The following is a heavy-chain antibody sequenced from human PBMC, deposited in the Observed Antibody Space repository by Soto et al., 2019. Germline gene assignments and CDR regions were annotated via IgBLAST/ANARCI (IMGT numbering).Heavy chain of an antibody. V-gene: IGHV3-30*18. CDR1: GFTFRSYG. CDR2: ISYDGSNK. Sequence: GGSLRLSCAASGFTFRSYGMHSVRQAPGKGLEGVAVISYDGSNKYYADSVKGRFTISRDNSKNTLYLQMNSLRAEDTAVYYCAKAPFPVTTYEYYFDYWGQGTLVTV. CDR3: AKAPFPVTTYEYYFDY. J-gene: IGHJ4*02. D-gene: IGHD4-17*01.